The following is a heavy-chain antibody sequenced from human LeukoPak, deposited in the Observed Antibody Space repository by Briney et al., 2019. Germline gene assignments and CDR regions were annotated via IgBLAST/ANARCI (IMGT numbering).Heavy chain of an antibody. CDR1: GGSIDITNF. V-gene: IGHV4-4*02. CDR2: IAHDGIT. Sequence: PSETLSLTCGVSGGSIDITNFWSWVRQAPGKGLEWIGEIAHDGITNYNPSLRSRVTMFLDRANNQFSLSLTSVTAADSAVYYCTRENRPFCPFAFWGQGVLVTVSS. CDR3: TRENRPFCPFAF. J-gene: IGHJ4*02. D-gene: IGHD2/OR15-2a*01.